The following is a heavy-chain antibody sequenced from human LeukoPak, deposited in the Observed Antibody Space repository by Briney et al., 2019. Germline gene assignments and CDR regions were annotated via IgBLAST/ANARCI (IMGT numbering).Heavy chain of an antibody. CDR2: INHSGRT. J-gene: IGHJ4*02. D-gene: IGHD1-26*01. CDR3: ARGGRIVGDNGNLDS. Sequence: KPSETLSLTCTVSGDSISSNYWSWIRQPPGKGLEWIGEINHSGRTNYNPSLKSRLTISLDTSKNQFSLNLSSVTAADTAVYYCARGGRIVGDNGNLDSWGQGTLVAVSS. CDR1: GDSISSNY. V-gene: IGHV4-34*01.